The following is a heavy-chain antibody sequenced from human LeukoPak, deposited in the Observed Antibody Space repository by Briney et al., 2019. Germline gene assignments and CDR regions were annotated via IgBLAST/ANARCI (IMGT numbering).Heavy chain of an antibody. J-gene: IGHJ1*01. CDR3: ARDPYDSSGYYYVEYFQH. CDR1: GFTFDRFT. D-gene: IGHD3-22*01. CDR2: INRRGHT. Sequence: GGSLRLSCAASGFTFDRFTIHWVRQTPGKGLEWVSLINRRGHTFYADSVKGRFTISRDNSKNTLYLQMNSLRGEDTAVYYCARDPYDSSGYYYVEYFQHWGQGTLVTVSS. V-gene: IGHV3-43*01.